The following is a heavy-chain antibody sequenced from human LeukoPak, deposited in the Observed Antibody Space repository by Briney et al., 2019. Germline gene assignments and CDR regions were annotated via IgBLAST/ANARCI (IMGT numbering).Heavy chain of an antibody. CDR1: GYTFTSYT. Sequence: ASVKVSCKASGYTFTSYTMHWVRQAPGQRLEWMGWINAGNGNTKYSQKFQGRVTITRDTSASTAYMELSSLRSEDTAVYYCARGTPYRDYFDYWGQGTLVTVSS. V-gene: IGHV1-3*01. D-gene: IGHD4-11*01. CDR3: ARGTPYRDYFDY. CDR2: INAGNGNT. J-gene: IGHJ4*02.